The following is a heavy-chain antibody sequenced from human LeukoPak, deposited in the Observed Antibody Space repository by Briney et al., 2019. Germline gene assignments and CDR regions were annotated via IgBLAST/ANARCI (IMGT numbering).Heavy chain of an antibody. Sequence: PSETLSLTCTVSGGSISSSSYYWGWIRQPPGKGLEWIGSIYYSGSTYYNPSLKSRVTISVDTSKNQFSLKLSSVTAADTAVYYCAGHDYGDYSFGYWGQGTLVTVSS. D-gene: IGHD4-17*01. CDR3: AGHDYGDYSFGY. CDR2: IYYSGST. CDR1: GGSISSSSYY. J-gene: IGHJ4*02. V-gene: IGHV4-39*01.